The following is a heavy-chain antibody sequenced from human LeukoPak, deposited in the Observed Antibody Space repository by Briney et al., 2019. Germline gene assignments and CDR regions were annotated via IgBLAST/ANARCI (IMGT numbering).Heavy chain of an antibody. V-gene: IGHV4-61*05. Sequence: SETLSLTCTVSGGSISGSSYYWAWIRQPPGKGLEWIGYIYYSGSTNYNPSLKSRVTISVDTSKNQFSLKLSSVTAADTAVYYCARGSNYLLYYYYYMDAWGKGTTVTVSS. CDR1: GGSISGSSYY. CDR2: IYYSGST. D-gene: IGHD1-26*01. J-gene: IGHJ6*03. CDR3: ARGSNYLLYYYYYMDA.